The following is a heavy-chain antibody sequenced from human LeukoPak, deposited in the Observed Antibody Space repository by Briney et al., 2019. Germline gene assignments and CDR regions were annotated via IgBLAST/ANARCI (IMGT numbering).Heavy chain of an antibody. J-gene: IGHJ1*01. V-gene: IGHV3-15*01. D-gene: IGHD4-17*01. CDR2: IKSKTDGGTT. CDR1: GFTFSNAW. Sequence: PGGSLRLSCAASGFTFSNAWMSWVRQAPGKGLEWVGRIKSKTDGGTTDYAAPVKGRFTISRDDSKNTLYLQMNSLKTEDTAVYYCTTGSPYGDYVYFQHWGQGTLVTVSS. CDR3: TTGSPYGDYVYFQH.